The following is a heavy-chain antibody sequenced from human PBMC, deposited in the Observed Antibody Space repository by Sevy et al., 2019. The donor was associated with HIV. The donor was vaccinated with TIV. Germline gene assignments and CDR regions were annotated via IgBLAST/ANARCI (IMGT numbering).Heavy chain of an antibody. D-gene: IGHD5-18*01. CDR3: ARHSFKHGYRPHYFDY. V-gene: IGHV4-39*01. J-gene: IGHJ4*02. CDR1: GGSITSKNYF. CDR2: IYHSGST. Sequence: SETLSPTCSVSGGSITSKNYFWAWIRQSPGKGLEWIGSIYHSGSTYHSPSLQSRVGISVDTSRRHFSLKLSSVTATDTAVYYCARHSFKHGYRPHYFDYWSQGTLVTVSS.